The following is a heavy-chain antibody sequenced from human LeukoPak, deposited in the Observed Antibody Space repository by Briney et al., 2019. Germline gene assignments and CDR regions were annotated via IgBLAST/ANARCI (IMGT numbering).Heavy chain of an antibody. CDR3: ARLPTGTINPLGYLDY. CDR1: GYSFTSYW. CDR2: IYPGDSDT. Sequence: GESLKISCKGSGYSFTSYWIGWVRQMPGKGLEWMGIIYPGDSDTRYSPSFQGQVTISADKSINTAFVQWSSLKASDTAIYYCARLPTGTINPLGYLDYWGQGTLVTVSS. D-gene: IGHD1-1*01. J-gene: IGHJ4*02. V-gene: IGHV5-51*01.